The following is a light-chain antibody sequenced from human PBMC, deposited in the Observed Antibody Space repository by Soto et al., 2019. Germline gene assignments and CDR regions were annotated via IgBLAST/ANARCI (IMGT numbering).Light chain of an antibody. J-gene: IGLJ2*01. CDR1: NVGSKS. CDR2: YDT. CDR3: HVWHSSSDVV. Sequence: SYELTQPPSVSVAPGKTARITCGGDNVGSKSVHWYQQRPGQAPVLVIYYDTDRPSGIPERFSGSNSGNTATLTISRVEAGDEADYYCHVWHSSSDVVFGGGTKLTVL. V-gene: IGLV3-21*04.